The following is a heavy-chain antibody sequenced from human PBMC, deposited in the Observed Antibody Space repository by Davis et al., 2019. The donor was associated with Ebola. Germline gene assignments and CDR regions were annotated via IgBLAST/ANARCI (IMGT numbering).Heavy chain of an antibody. CDR1: GGSISSYY. Sequence: SETLSLTCTVSGGSISSYYWSWIRQPSGKGLEWIGYIYYSGSTNYNPSLKSRVTISVDTSKNQFSLKLSSVTAADTAVYYCARHYSGSYFWFDPWGQGTLVTVSS. CDR2: IYYSGST. D-gene: IGHD1-26*01. CDR3: ARHYSGSYFWFDP. J-gene: IGHJ5*02. V-gene: IGHV4-59*08.